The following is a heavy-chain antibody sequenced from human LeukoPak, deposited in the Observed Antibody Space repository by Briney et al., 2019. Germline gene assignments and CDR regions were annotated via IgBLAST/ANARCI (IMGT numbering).Heavy chain of an antibody. D-gene: IGHD2-15*01. J-gene: IGHJ6*02. CDR1: GFTFSSYA. CDR2: ISGSGGST. V-gene: IGHV3-23*01. CDR3: ARGGRTGYCSGGSCYYYYGMDV. Sequence: GGSLRLSCAASGFTFSSYAMSWVRQAPGKGLEWVSAISGSGGSTYYADSVKGRFTISRDNSKNTLYLQMNSLRAEDTAVYCCARGGRTGYCSGGSCYYYYGMDVWGQGTTVTVSS.